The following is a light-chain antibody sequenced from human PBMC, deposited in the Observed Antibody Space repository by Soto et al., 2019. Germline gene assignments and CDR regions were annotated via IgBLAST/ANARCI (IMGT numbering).Light chain of an antibody. V-gene: IGKV3-20*01. Sequence: IVLTQSPCILSLSPGERASISCRPGQSISSSSLAWYQQKPGQAPRILIYGASSRATGIPDRFSGTGSETDFTLTISRLEPEDFAVYYCQQYDNSPITFGQGTRLEIK. CDR2: GAS. J-gene: IGKJ5*01. CDR1: QSISSSS. CDR3: QQYDNSPIT.